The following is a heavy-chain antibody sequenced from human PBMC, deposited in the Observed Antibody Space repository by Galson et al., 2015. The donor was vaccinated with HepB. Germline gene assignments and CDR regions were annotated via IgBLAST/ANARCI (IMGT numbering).Heavy chain of an antibody. CDR1: GFTFRDYA. CDR3: AKDRYYGSRSYYKAGMDV. D-gene: IGHD3-10*01. Sequence: SLRLSCAVSGFTFRDYAMNWVRQAPGKGLEWVSVISGTSGIIYYADSVKGRFTISRDNSENTLYLQMNSLRAEDTAVYYCAKDRYYGSRSYYKAGMDVWGQGTTVTVSS. CDR2: ISGTSGII. J-gene: IGHJ6*02. V-gene: IGHV3-23*01.